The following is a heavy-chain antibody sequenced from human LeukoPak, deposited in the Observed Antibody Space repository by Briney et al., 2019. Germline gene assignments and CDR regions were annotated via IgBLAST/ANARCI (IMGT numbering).Heavy chain of an antibody. CDR3: ARDGDTVLTRGYYYYMDV. Sequence: GGSLRLSCAASGFTFDDYAMHWVRQAPGKGLGWVSGISWNSGSIGYADSVKGRFTISRDNAKNSLYLQMNSLRAEDTALYYCARDGDTVLTRGYYYYMDVWGKGTTVTVSS. D-gene: IGHD4-23*01. J-gene: IGHJ6*03. CDR2: ISWNSGSI. V-gene: IGHV3-9*01. CDR1: GFTFDDYA.